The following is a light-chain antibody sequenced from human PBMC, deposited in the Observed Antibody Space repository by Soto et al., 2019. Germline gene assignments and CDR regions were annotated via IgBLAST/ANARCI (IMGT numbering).Light chain of an antibody. J-gene: IGKJ1*01. CDR3: QQYGSSPWT. Sequence: EIVLTQSPGTLALSPGERAALCCRASQSVSSSSLAWYQQKPGQAPRLLIYGASSRATGIPDRFSGSGSGTDFTLTISRLEPEDFAVYYCQQYGSSPWTFGQGTKVDI. CDR1: QSVSSSS. CDR2: GAS. V-gene: IGKV3-20*01.